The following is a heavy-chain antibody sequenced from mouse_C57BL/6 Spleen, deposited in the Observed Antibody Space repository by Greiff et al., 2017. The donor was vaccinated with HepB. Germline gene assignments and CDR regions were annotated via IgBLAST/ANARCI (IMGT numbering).Heavy chain of an antibody. J-gene: IGHJ3*01. CDR3: AEGEYYGSSYGWFAY. CDR2: IYPGDGDT. CDR1: GYAFSSSW. D-gene: IGHD1-1*01. V-gene: IGHV1-82*01. Sequence: VQLQQSGPELVKPGASVKISCKASGYAFSSSWMNWVKQRPGKGLEWIGRIYPGDGDTNYNGKFKGKATLTADKSSSTAYMQLSSLTSEDSAVYFCAEGEYYGSSYGWFAYGGQGTLVTVSA.